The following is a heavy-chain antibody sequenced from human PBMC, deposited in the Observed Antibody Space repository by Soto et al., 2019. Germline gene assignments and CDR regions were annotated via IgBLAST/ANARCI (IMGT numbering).Heavy chain of an antibody. CDR3: AKNLPRTVRFDY. CDR1: GASLTSTTYF. V-gene: IGHV4-39*01. CDR2: IYYSGNT. D-gene: IGHD3-10*01. Sequence: SETLSLTCSLSGASLTSTTYFWAWIRQLPGKGLEWVGSIYYSGNTHYNLSLKSRVTISVDRSKNQFSLQLSSVTAADTAVYYCAKNLPRTVRFDYWGQGALVTVS. J-gene: IGHJ4*02.